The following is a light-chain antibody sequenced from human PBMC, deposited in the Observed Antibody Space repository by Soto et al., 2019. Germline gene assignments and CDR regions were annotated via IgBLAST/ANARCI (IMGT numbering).Light chain of an antibody. V-gene: IGKV1-5*03. CDR3: HHYNSYSEA. CDR1: QTISSW. J-gene: IGKJ1*01. CDR2: KAS. Sequence: DIQMTQSPSTLSGSVGDRVTITCRASQTISSWLAWYQQKPGKAPKLLIYKASTLKSGVPSRLSGSGSGTEFTLTISSLQPDDFATYYCHHYNSYSEAFGQGTKVEL.